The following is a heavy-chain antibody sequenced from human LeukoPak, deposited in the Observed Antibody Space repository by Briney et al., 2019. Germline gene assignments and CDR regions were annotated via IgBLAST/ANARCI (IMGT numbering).Heavy chain of an antibody. V-gene: IGHV4-61*08. CDR3: ARAPYSSSPYYYGMDV. CDR2: IYYSGST. D-gene: IGHD6-13*01. CDR1: GGSISSGGYY. Sequence: PSETLSLTCTVSGGSISSGGYYWSWIRQHPGKGLEWIGYIYYSGSTNYNPSLKSRVTISVDTSKNQFSLKLSSVTAADTAVYFCARAPYSSSPYYYGMDVWGQGTTVTVSS. J-gene: IGHJ6*02.